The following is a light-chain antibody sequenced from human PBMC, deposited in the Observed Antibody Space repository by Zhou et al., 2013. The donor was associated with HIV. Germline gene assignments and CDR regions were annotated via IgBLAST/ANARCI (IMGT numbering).Light chain of an antibody. CDR2: GAS. CDR1: QYMDVNY. V-gene: IGKV3-20*01. J-gene: IGKJ1*01. Sequence: EIVLTQSPGTLSLSPGERATLSCRASQYMDVNYLAWYQQRPGQAPRLLIYGASSRATGIPDRFSGSGSGTDFTLTISRLEPEDFAVYYCQQYGSSFGQGTKVEIE. CDR3: QQYGSS.